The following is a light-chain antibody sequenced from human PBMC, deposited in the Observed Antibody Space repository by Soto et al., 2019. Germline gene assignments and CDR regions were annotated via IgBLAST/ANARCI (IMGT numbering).Light chain of an antibody. CDR1: QGISNY. CDR3: HKYNSAPLT. Sequence: IQMPQSTSSLSASVGDRVTITCRASQGISNYLAWYQQKPGTVPKVLIYAASTLQSGVTSRFSGSGSGTDFTLTISSLQPEDVATYYCHKYNSAPLTFGGGTKVDIK. CDR2: AAS. J-gene: IGKJ4*01. V-gene: IGKV1-27*01.